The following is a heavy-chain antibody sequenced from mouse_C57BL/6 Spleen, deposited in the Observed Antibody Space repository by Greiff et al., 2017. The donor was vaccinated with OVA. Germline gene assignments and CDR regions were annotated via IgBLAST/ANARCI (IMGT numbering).Heavy chain of an antibody. Sequence: QVQLQQPGAELVKPGASVKMSCKASGYTFTSYWITWVKQRPGQGLEWIGDIYPGSGSTNYNEKFKSKATLTVDTSSSTAYIQLSSLTSEDSAVYYCARSRDYGSSSWYFDVWGTGTTVTVSS. CDR3: ARSRDYGSSSWYFDV. CDR2: IYPGSGST. D-gene: IGHD1-1*01. J-gene: IGHJ1*03. CDR1: GYTFTSYW. V-gene: IGHV1-55*01.